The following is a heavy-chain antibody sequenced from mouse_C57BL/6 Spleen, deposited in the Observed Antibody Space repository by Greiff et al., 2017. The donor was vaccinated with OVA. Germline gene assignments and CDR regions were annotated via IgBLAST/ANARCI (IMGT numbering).Heavy chain of an antibody. CDR1: GYTFTSYW. CDR2: IYPGSGST. D-gene: IGHD1-1*01. CDR3: AAFITTVAPLDY. V-gene: IGHV1-55*01. Sequence: QVQLQQPGAELVKPGASVKMSCKASGYTFTSYWITWVKQRPGQGLEWIGDIYPGSGSTNYNEKFKSKATLTVDTASSTAYMQLSSLTSEDSAVYYCAAFITTVAPLDYWGQGTTLTVSS. J-gene: IGHJ2*01.